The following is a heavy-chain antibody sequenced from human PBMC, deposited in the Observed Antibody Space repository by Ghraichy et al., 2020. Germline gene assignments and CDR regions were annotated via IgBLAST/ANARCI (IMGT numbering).Heavy chain of an antibody. CDR3: ARSRRPSLIIAAAGTGFFDY. Sequence: ETLSLTCAVYGGSFSGYYWSWIRQPPGKGLEWIGEINHSGSTNYNPSLKSRVTISVDTSKNQFSLKLSSVTAADTAVYYCARSRRPSLIIAAAGTGFFDYWGQGTLVTVSS. CDR1: GGSFSGYY. CDR2: INHSGST. D-gene: IGHD6-13*01. J-gene: IGHJ4*02. V-gene: IGHV4-34*01.